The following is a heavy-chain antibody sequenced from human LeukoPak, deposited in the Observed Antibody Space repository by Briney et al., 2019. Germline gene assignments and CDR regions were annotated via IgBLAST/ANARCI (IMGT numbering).Heavy chain of an antibody. Sequence: GGSLRLSCAASGFTVSSNYMSWVRQAPGKGLEWVSVIYSGGSTYYADSVKGRFTISRDNSKNTLYLQMNSLRAEDTAVYFCAREVEKYSYGYRWGQGTLVTVSS. D-gene: IGHD5-18*01. CDR3: AREVEKYSYGYR. CDR1: GFTVSSNY. J-gene: IGHJ4*02. V-gene: IGHV3-53*01. CDR2: IYSGGST.